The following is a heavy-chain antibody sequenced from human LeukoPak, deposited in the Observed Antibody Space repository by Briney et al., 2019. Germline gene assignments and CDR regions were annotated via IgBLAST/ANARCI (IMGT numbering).Heavy chain of an antibody. CDR2: ISSSSSYT. D-gene: IGHD3-9*01. V-gene: IGHV3-21*01. J-gene: IGHJ6*02. CDR3: ASLLSGYFDPYGMDV. CDR1: GFTFSSYS. Sequence: KPGGSLRLSCAASGFTFSSYSMNWVRQAPGKGLEWVSSISSSSSYTYYADSVKGRFTISRDNAKNSLYLQMNSLRAEDTAVYYCASLLSGYFDPYGMDVWGQGTTVTVSS.